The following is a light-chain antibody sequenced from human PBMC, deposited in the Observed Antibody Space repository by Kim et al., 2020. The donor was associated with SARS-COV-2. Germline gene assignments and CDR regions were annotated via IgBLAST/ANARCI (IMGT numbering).Light chain of an antibody. J-gene: IGLJ3*02. CDR2: GKN. V-gene: IGLV3-19*01. CDR1: SLRNIY. Sequence: ALGQTVKNPCQGDSLRNIYAGWDQQKPGQAPVLVIYGKNNLPSGIPDRFSGSSSGNTAYLTITGAQAEDVADYYCKSRDSSGNHLVFGGGTQLTVL. CDR3: KSRDSSGNHLV.